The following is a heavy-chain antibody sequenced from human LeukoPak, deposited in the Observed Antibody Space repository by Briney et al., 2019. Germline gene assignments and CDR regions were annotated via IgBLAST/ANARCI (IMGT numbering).Heavy chain of an antibody. J-gene: IGHJ6*04. CDR2: VSYDITRT. CDR3: ARPGCGGNCYYRMDV. CDR1: GSTFSSYA. V-gene: IGHV3-23*01. D-gene: IGHD2-21*01. Sequence: GGSLRLSCAASGSTFSSYAMTWVRQAPGKGLEWISAVSYDITRTFYADSVKGRFAISRDNSRNTLFLQMNSLRADDTAVYYCARPGCGGNCYYRMDVWGKGTTVTVSS.